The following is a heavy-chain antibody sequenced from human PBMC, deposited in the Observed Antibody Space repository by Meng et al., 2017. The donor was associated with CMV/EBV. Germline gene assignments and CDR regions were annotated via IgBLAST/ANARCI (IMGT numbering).Heavy chain of an antibody. CDR3: ARDLGTYDFWSGYLPNFDY. Sequence: ASVKVSCKASGYTFTSYGISWLRQDPGQGLEWMGWISAYNGNTNYAQKLQGRVTMTTDTSTSTAYMEMRSLRSDDTAVYYCARDLGTYDFWSGYLPNFDYWGQGTLVTVSS. CDR2: ISAYNGNT. CDR1: GYTFTSYG. J-gene: IGHJ4*02. V-gene: IGHV1-18*01. D-gene: IGHD3-3*01.